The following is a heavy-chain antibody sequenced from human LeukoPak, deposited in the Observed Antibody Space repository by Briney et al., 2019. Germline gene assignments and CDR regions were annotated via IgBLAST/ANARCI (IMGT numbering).Heavy chain of an antibody. CDR2: INHSGST. D-gene: IGHD3-10*01. Sequence: SETLSLTCAVYGGSFSGYYWSWIRQPPGKGLEWIGEINHSGSTNYNPSLKSRVTISVDRSKNQFSLKLSSVTAADTAVYYCARTSLYYYGSGSSHYFDYWGQGTLVTVSS. J-gene: IGHJ4*02. CDR1: GGSFSGYY. V-gene: IGHV4-34*01. CDR3: ARTSLYYYGSGSSHYFDY.